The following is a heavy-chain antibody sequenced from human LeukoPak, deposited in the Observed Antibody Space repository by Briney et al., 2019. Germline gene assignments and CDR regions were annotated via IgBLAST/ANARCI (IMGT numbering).Heavy chain of an antibody. V-gene: IGHV4-39*01. Sequence: SETLSLTCTVSGGSISSSSYYWGWIRQPPGKGLEWIGSIYYSGSTYYNPSLKSRATISVDTSKNQFSLKLSSVTAADTAVYYCARRGTVTTERFDYWGQGTLVTVSS. D-gene: IGHD4-11*01. CDR3: ARRGTVTTERFDY. CDR2: IYYSGST. CDR1: GGSISSSSYY. J-gene: IGHJ4*02.